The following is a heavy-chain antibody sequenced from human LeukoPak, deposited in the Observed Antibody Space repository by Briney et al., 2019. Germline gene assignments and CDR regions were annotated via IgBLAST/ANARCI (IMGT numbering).Heavy chain of an antibody. CDR3: ARGWFGPDS. D-gene: IGHD3-10*01. J-gene: IGHJ5*01. V-gene: IGHV3-74*01. CDR2: ISNDGTST. CDR1: GVXLSGHS. Sequence: GGSLRLSCVASGVXLSGHSMHWVRQAPGKGLVWVSGISNDGTSTSYADSVKGRFTISRDNAKNTLYLQMHSLRAEDTAVYSCARGWFGPDSCGQGTLVTVSS.